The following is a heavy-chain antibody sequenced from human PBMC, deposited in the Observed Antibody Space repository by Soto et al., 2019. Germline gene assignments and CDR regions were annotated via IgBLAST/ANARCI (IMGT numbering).Heavy chain of an antibody. CDR1: GYTFTSYG. CDR2: ISAYNGNT. CDR3: ARGWSSDYYDSSGYHPRFDP. V-gene: IGHV1-18*01. D-gene: IGHD3-22*01. Sequence: EASVKVSCKASGYTFTSYGISWVRQAPGQGLEWMGWISAYNGNTNYAQKLQGRVTMTTDTSTSTAYMELRSLRSDDTAVYYCARGWSSDYYDSSGYHPRFDPWGQGTLVTVS. J-gene: IGHJ5*02.